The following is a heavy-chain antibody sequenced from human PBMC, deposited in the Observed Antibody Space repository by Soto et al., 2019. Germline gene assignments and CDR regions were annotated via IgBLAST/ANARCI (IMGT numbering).Heavy chain of an antibody. CDR3: AKLLAAAASWDAFDI. CDR1: GFTFGNYA. V-gene: IGHV3-23*01. J-gene: IGHJ3*02. Sequence: GGSLRLSCATSGFTFGNYAMSWVRQAPGKGLEWVSGITGGGGFTNDADPVKGRFTISRDNSWNTLYLQLNSLRAEDTAVYYCAKLLAAAASWDAFDIWGQGTMVTVSS. CDR2: ITGGGGFT. D-gene: IGHD6-25*01.